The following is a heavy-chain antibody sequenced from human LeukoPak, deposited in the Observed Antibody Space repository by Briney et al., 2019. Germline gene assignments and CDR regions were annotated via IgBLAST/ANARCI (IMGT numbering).Heavy chain of an antibody. CDR1: GFTFSSYW. CDR3: AREEYSGYDLGY. CDR2: INSDGSST. Sequence: GGSLRLSCAASGFTFSSYWMLWVRQAPGKGLVWVSRINSDGSSTSYADSVKGRFTMSRDNAKNTLYLQMNSLRAEDTAVYYCAREEYSGYDLGYWGQGTLVTVSS. D-gene: IGHD5-12*01. V-gene: IGHV3-74*01. J-gene: IGHJ4*02.